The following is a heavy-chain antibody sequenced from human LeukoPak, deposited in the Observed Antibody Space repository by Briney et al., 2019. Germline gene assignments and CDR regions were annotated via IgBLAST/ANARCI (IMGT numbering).Heavy chain of an antibody. D-gene: IGHD3-22*01. J-gene: IGHJ4*02. CDR2: ISGGGDST. CDR3: AKGGSYYYDSSGYYNY. Sequence: PGGSPSLSCAASGFTFTNYAMSWVRQPPGKGLEWVSAISGGGDSTYYADSVKGRFTISRDNSKNTLYLQMNSLRVEDTAVYYCAKGGSYYYDSSGYYNYWGQGTLVTVSS. CDR1: GFTFTNYA. V-gene: IGHV3-23*01.